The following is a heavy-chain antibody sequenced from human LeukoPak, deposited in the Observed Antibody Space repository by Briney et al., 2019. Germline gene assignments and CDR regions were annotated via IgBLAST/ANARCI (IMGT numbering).Heavy chain of an antibody. CDR1: DVSFSTYY. CDR3: ASLWYGH. J-gene: IGHJ5*02. Sequence: SETLSLTCAVYDVSFSTYYWSWIRQPPGKGLEWIGEINHSGSTNYNPSLKSRVTISFDTSKNHFSLKLSSVTAADTAVYYCASLWYGHWGQGTLVTVSS. V-gene: IGHV4-34*01. CDR2: INHSGST.